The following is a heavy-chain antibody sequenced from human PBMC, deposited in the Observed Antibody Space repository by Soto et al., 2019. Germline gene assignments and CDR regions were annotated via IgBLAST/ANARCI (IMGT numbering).Heavy chain of an antibody. Sequence: ASVKVSCKASGYTFTSYYMHWVRQAPGQGLEWMGIINPSGGSTSYAQKFQGRVTMTRDTSTSTVYMELSSLRSEDTAVYYCARDLGGSYSSSARDWFDPWGQGTLVTVSS. J-gene: IGHJ5*02. V-gene: IGHV1-46*01. CDR1: GYTFTSYY. D-gene: IGHD6-13*01. CDR2: INPSGGST. CDR3: ARDLGGSYSSSARDWFDP.